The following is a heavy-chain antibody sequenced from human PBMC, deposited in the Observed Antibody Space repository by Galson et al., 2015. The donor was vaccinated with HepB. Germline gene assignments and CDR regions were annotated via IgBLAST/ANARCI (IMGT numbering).Heavy chain of an antibody. CDR1: GFKFYKVW. CDR3: STDADF. Sequence: SLRLSCAGSGFKFYKVWMNWVRQAPGKGLEWVGRIKTKADGETTDYAAPVKDRFAISRDDSTKTMYLQMNSLKTEDTAIYYCSTDADFWGQGTLVTVSS. CDR2: IKTKADGETT. J-gene: IGHJ4*02. V-gene: IGHV3-15*01.